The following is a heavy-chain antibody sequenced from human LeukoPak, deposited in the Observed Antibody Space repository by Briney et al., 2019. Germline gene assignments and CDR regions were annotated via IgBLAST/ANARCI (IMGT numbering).Heavy chain of an antibody. CDR2: ISGSGGST. CDR3: AKDSSWDTAIIFDY. J-gene: IGHJ4*02. V-gene: IGHV3-23*01. D-gene: IGHD5-18*01. CDR1: GFTFSSYA. Sequence: GGSLRLSCAASGFTFSSYAMSWVRQAPGKGLEWVSAISGSGGSTYYADSVKGRFTISRDNSKNTLYLQMNSLRAEDTAVYYGAKDSSWDTAIIFDYWGQGTLVTVSS.